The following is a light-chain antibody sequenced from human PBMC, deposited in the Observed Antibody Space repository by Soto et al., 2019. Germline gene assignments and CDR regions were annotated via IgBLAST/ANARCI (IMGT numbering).Light chain of an antibody. CDR1: QTISTY. Sequence: DIQMTQSPSSLSASVGDRVTISCRASQTISTYLHWYQHKPGRAPRLLISDVSTLQSGVPGRFRGSGSETEFTLTITYLQPEDFATYYCQQYGSSGTFGQGTKVDIK. J-gene: IGKJ1*01. CDR2: DVS. V-gene: IGKV1-39*01. CDR3: QQYGSSGT.